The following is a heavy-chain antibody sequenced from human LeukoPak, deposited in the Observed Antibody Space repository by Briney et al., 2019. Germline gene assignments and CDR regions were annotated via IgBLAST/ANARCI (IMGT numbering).Heavy chain of an antibody. CDR2: ITGGGTFT. CDR3: VTGDNPDYTWENHRLDAFDI. Sequence: GGSVRLSCEASGFSFSQHSMGWVRLAPGKGLEWVSSITGGGTFTFYADSVQGRFTVSRDNANNLLFLQLHSLRADDTAIYYCVTGDNPDYTWENHRLDAFDIWGQGTMVTVSS. D-gene: IGHD3-16*01. CDR1: GFSFSQHS. J-gene: IGHJ3*02. V-gene: IGHV3-21*01.